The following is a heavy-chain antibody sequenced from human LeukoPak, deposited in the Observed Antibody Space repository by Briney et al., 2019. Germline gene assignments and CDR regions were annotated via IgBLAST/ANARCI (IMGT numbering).Heavy chain of an antibody. Sequence: ASVKVSCKASGYTFTGYYMHWVRQAPGQGLEWMGWINPNSGGTNYAQKFQGRVTMTRDTSISTAYMELSRLRSDDTAVYYCARGPNYASGSYDNEVFDNWGQGTLVIVSS. CDR3: ARGPNYASGSYDNEVFDN. CDR2: INPNSGGT. V-gene: IGHV1-2*02. CDR1: GYTFTGYY. D-gene: IGHD3-10*01. J-gene: IGHJ4*02.